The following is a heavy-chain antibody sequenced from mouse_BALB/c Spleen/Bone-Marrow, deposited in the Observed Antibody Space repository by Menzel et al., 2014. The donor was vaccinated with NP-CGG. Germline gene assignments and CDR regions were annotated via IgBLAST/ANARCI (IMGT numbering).Heavy chain of an antibody. CDR2: IDPANGNT. CDR1: GFNIKDTY. CDR3: ARSGYGSSLFAY. Sequence: LVESGAELVKPGASVKLSCTASGFNIKDTYMHWVKQRPEQGLEWIGRIDPANGNTKYDPKFQGKATITADTSSNTAYLQLSSLTSEDTAVYYCARSGYGSSLFAYWGQGTLVTVSA. J-gene: IGHJ3*01. D-gene: IGHD1-1*01. V-gene: IGHV14-3*02.